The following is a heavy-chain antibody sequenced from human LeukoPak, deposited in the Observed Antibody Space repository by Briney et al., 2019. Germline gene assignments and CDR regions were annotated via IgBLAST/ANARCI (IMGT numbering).Heavy chain of an antibody. V-gene: IGHV4-39*07. CDR1: GGSISSSNYF. Sequence: SETLSLTCTVSGGSISSSNYFWVWIRQPPGKGLEWIGSIYYSGSTYYNPSLKSRVTISVDTSKNQSSLKLSSVTAADAAVYYCARYVRGYSYGYLTYYFDYWGQGTLVTVSS. D-gene: IGHD5-18*01. CDR3: ARYVRGYSYGYLTYYFDY. J-gene: IGHJ4*02. CDR2: IYYSGST.